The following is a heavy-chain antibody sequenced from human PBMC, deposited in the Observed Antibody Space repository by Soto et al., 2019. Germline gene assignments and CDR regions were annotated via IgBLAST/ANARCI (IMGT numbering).Heavy chain of an antibody. J-gene: IGHJ5*02. V-gene: IGHV3-30*03. CDR1: GFSFSNTG. CDR2: ISFDGTNR. Sequence: GGSLRLSCVASGFSFSNTGMHWVRQAPGKGLEWVAVISFDGTNRNYAESVKGRFTVSRDNLKNSLFLQINSLTPEDTAVYYCARDVSPHMNPSWFDPWGQGILVTVSS. CDR3: ARDVSPHMNPSWFDP.